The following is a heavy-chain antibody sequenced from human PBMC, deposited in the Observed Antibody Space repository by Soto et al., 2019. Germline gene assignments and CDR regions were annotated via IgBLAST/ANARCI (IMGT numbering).Heavy chain of an antibody. D-gene: IGHD2-21*02. CDR3: ARPNHTARTWYFDL. CDR2: IYSSGST. CDR1: GDSISSSY. Sequence: QVQLQESGPGLVKPSETLSLTCTVSGDSISSSYWSWIRQPPGKGLEWIGYIYSSGSTNYNPSLKSRVTISVDTSKNQFSLKLRSVTAADTAVYYCARPNHTARTWYFDLWGRGTLVTVSS. V-gene: IGHV4-59*08. J-gene: IGHJ2*01.